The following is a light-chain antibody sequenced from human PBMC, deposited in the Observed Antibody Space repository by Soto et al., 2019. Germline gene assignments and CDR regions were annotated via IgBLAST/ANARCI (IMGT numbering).Light chain of an antibody. J-gene: IGLJ2*01. CDR1: DSDVGGYNF. V-gene: IGLV2-14*01. Sequence: QSVLTQPASVSGSPGQSITISCTGTDSDVGGYNFVSWYQQHPGKAPKLMIYEVSDRPSGVSNRFSGSKSGNTASLTISGLQAEDEAYYYCSSYTTSSTMIFGGGTKVTDL. CDR3: SSYTTSSTMI. CDR2: EVS.